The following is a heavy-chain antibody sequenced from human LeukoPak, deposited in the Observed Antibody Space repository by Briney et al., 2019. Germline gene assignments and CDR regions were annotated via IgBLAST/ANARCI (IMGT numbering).Heavy chain of an antibody. D-gene: IGHD5-12*01. CDR3: ARGITSGPRRYDVRNFDY. Sequence: GGSLRLSCAASGFTFSSYWMSWVRQTPGKGLEWVAIIKQDGSEKYYVDSVRGRFTISRDNAKNSLYLQMSSLRAEDTAVYYCARGITSGPRRYDVRNFDYWGQGTPVTVSS. J-gene: IGHJ4*02. CDR1: GFTFSSYW. CDR2: IKQDGSEK. V-gene: IGHV3-7*01.